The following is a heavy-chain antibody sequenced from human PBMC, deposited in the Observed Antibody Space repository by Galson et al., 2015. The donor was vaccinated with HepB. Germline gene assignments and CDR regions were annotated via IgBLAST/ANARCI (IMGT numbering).Heavy chain of an antibody. Sequence: SVKVSCKVSGYTLTELSMHWVRQAPGKGLEWMGGFDPEDGETIYAQKFQGRVTMTEDTSTDTAYMELSSLRSEDTAVYYCATPPPYCSSTSCYVTYFDYWGQGTLVTVSS. CDR3: ATPPPYCSSTSCYVTYFDY. D-gene: IGHD2-2*01. J-gene: IGHJ4*02. CDR2: FDPEDGET. CDR1: GYTLTELS. V-gene: IGHV1-24*01.